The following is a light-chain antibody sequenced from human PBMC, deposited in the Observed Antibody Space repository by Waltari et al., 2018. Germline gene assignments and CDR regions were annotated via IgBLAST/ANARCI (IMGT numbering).Light chain of an antibody. V-gene: IGLV1-40*01. CDR3: QSFDNMLSGGVV. CDR2: GNN. CDR1: TSTTGAGHD. Sequence: QSVLTQPPSVSGTPGQRVTISCSGSTSTTGAGHDLHWSQHLPGTAPNLLIYGNNNRPSGVPDRFSGSKSGTSASLAITGLQADDEADYFCQSFDNMLSGGVVFGGGTKLAVL. J-gene: IGLJ2*01.